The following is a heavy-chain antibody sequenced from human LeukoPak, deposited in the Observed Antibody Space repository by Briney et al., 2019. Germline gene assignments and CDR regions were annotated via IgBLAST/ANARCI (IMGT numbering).Heavy chain of an antibody. Sequence: GGSLRLSCAASGFTFDDYGMSWVRQAPGKGLEWVSGINWNGGSTGYADSVKGRFTISRDNAKNSLYLQMNSLRAEDTAVYYCARETLTGFYYYMDVWGKGTTVTISS. CDR2: INWNGGST. D-gene: IGHD3-9*01. CDR1: GFTFDDYG. J-gene: IGHJ6*03. CDR3: ARETLTGFYYYMDV. V-gene: IGHV3-20*04.